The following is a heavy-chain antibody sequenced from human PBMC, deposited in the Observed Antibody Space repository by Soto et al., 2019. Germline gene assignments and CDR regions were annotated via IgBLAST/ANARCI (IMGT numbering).Heavy chain of an antibody. J-gene: IGHJ4*02. V-gene: IGHV1-2*04. CDR2: INPNSGGT. CDR3: ARGGALRWPYDFDY. CDR1: GYTFTGYY. D-gene: IGHD4-17*01. Sequence: ASVKVSCKASGYTFTGYYMHWVRQAPGQGLEWMGWINPNSGGTNYAQKFQGWVTMTRDTSISTAYMELSRLRSDDTAVYYCARGGALRWPYDFDYWGQGTLVTVSS.